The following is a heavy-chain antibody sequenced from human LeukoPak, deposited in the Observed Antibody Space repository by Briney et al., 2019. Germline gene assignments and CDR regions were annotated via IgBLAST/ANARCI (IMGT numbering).Heavy chain of an antibody. Sequence: GGSLRLSCAASGFTFSSYGMHWVRQAPGKGLEWVAFIRYDGSSKYYADSVKGRFTISRDNSKNTLYLQMNSLRAEDTAVYYCAKGRWLQLLDYWGQGTLVTVSS. D-gene: IGHD5-24*01. CDR1: GFTFSSYG. CDR2: IRYDGSSK. J-gene: IGHJ4*02. V-gene: IGHV3-30*02. CDR3: AKGRWLQLLDY.